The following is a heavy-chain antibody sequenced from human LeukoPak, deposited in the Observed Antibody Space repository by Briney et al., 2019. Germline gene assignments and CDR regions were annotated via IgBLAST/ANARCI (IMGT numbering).Heavy chain of an antibody. CDR3: ARDPRLAAAVTFDY. D-gene: IGHD6-13*01. CDR1: GFTFSSYS. Sequence: GGSLRLSCAASGFTFSSYSMNWVRQAPGKGLEWVSYISSSSSTIYYADSVKGRFTISRDNAKNSLYLQMNSLRGEDTAVYYCARDPRLAAAVTFDYWGQGTLVTVSS. V-gene: IGHV3-48*01. CDR2: ISSSSSTI. J-gene: IGHJ4*02.